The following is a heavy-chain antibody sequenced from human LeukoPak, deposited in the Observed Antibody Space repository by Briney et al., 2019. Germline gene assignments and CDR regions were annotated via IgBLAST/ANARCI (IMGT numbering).Heavy chain of an antibody. V-gene: IGHV3-7*01. D-gene: IGHD3-9*01. CDR3: ARDGDYDILTGYYNILMDYYMDV. Sequence: PGGSLRLSCAASGFTLSSYWMSWVRQAPGKGLEWVANIKQDGSEKYYVDSVKGRFTISRDNAKNSLYLQMNSLRAEDTAVYYCARDGDYDILTGYYNILMDYYMDVWGKGTTVTVSS. J-gene: IGHJ6*03. CDR1: GFTLSSYW. CDR2: IKQDGSEK.